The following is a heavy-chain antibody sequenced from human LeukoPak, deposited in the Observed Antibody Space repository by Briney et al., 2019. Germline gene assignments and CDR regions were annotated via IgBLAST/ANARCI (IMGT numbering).Heavy chain of an antibody. CDR3: SRGTYPYSSDN. CDR2: ISSSSSYI. V-gene: IGHV3-21*01. D-gene: IGHD3-10*01. Sequence: GGSLRLSCAASGFTFSSYSMNWVRQAPGKGLEWVSSISSSSSYINYADSVKGRFTISRDNAKNSLYLQMNSLRAEDTAVYYCSRGTYPYSSDNWGQGALVTVSS. CDR1: GFTFSSYS. J-gene: IGHJ4*02.